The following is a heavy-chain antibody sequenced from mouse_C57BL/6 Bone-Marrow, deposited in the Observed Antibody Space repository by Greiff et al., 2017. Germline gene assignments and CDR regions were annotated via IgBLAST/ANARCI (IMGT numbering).Heavy chain of an antibody. V-gene: IGHV1-64*01. CDR1: GYTFTSYW. CDR2: IHPNSGST. J-gene: IGHJ4*01. CDR3: ARWEWDYAMDY. Sequence: QVQLQQPGAELVKPGASVKLSCKASGYTFTSYWMHWVKQRPGQGLEWIGMIHPNSGSTNYNEKFKSKATLTVDKSSSTAYMQLSSLTSEDSEVYYCARWEWDYAMDYWGQGTSVTVSS. D-gene: IGHD4-1*01.